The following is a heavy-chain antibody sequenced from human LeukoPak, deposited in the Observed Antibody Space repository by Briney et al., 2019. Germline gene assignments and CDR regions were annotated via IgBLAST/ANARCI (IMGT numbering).Heavy chain of an antibody. CDR1: GFTFSSYE. J-gene: IGHJ4*02. CDR3: AKDATRTSGWYYFDY. V-gene: IGHV3-48*03. D-gene: IGHD6-19*01. Sequence: GGSLRLPCAASGFTFSSYEMNWVRQAPGKGLEWVSYISTSGSTRYYADSVKGRFTISRDNSKNTLSLQLNSLRAEDTAVYYCAKDATRTSGWYYFDYWGQGTLVTVSS. CDR2: ISTSGSTR.